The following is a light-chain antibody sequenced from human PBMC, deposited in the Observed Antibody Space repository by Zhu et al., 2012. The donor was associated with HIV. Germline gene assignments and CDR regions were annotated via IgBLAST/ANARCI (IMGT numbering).Light chain of an antibody. CDR2: AAS. CDR1: QGISNY. Sequence: TQMTQSPSSLSASVGDRVTIICRASQGISNYLNWYQHKPGKAPKLLIYAASTLQGGVPSRFSGSGSGTDFTLTISSLQPEDFATYYCQQSFNPPRTFGQGTRVEIK. J-gene: IGKJ1*01. V-gene: IGKV1-39*01. CDR3: QQSFNPPRT.